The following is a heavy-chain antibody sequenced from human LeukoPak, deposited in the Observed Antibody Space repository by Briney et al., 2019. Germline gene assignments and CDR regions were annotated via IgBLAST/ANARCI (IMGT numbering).Heavy chain of an antibody. CDR1: GGSFSGYY. D-gene: IGHD6-19*01. Sequence: SETLSLTCAVYGGSFSGYYWSWIRQPPGKGLEWIGEINHSGSTNYNPSLKSRVTISVDTSKNQFSPKLSSVTAADTAVYYCARWGSGWYYFDYWGQGTLVTVSS. J-gene: IGHJ4*02. CDR3: ARWGSGWYYFDY. V-gene: IGHV4-34*01. CDR2: INHSGST.